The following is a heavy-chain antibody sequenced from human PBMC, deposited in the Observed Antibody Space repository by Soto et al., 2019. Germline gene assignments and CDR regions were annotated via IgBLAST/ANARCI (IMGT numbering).Heavy chain of an antibody. Sequence: PSETLSLTCTVPGGSVSSGSFYWSWIRRPPGKGLEWIGYFYDSGSTNYNPSLRSRVTMSVDTSKNQFSLKLSSVTAADTAVYYCAASAPPATNYYYAMDVWGQGTTVTVSS. D-gene: IGHD5-12*01. CDR3: AASAPPATNYYYAMDV. CDR2: FYDSGST. CDR1: GGSVSSGSFY. J-gene: IGHJ6*02. V-gene: IGHV4-61*01.